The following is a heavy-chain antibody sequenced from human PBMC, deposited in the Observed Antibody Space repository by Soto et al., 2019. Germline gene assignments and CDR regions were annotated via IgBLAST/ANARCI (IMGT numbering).Heavy chain of an antibody. Sequence: SETLSLTCAVSGGSVSSNSYSWGWIRQSPGKGLEWIASIYPSESTYYNPSLLSRVTISVDRSKNQFSLRLSSVTAADTAVYYCARADGHYFDYWGPGALVT. V-gene: IGHV4-30-2*06. J-gene: IGHJ4*02. CDR3: ARADGHYFDY. CDR1: GGSVSSNSYS. CDR2: IYPSEST.